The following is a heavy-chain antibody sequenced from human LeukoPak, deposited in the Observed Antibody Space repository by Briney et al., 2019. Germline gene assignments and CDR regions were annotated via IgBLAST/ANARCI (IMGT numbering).Heavy chain of an antibody. CDR1: GVSINSGNYY. D-gene: IGHD2/OR15-2a*01. CDR2: IFTGGST. J-gene: IGHJ6*03. Sequence: SETLSLTCSVSGVSINSGNYYWTWVRQPAGKGLQWIGRIFTGGSTNYNPSLQSRATIPMDMSKTQVSLRLRSVTAADTAVYYCARVVSSVYYYMDVWGKGTSVTVSS. CDR3: ARVVSSVYYYMDV. V-gene: IGHV4-61*02.